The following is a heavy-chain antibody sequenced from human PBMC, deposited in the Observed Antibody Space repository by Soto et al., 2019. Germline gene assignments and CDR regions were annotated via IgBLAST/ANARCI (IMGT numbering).Heavy chain of an antibody. CDR1: GFTFNAYS. D-gene: IGHD1-1*01. V-gene: IGHV3-23*01. J-gene: IGHJ4*02. CDR3: ARPDGATYNFRY. Sequence: DVQLLESGGSLVQPGGSLRLSCAASGFTFNAYSLSWVRQAPGKGLEWVSAISTTGGSTYYADSMKGRFTISRDNSQHTVYLQMNSLRAEDTAVYYCARPDGATYNFRYWGQGTLVTVSS. CDR2: ISTTGGST.